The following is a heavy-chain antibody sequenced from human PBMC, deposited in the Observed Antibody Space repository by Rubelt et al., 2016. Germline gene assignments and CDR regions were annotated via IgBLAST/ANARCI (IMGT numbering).Heavy chain of an antibody. D-gene: IGHD2-2*01. V-gene: IGHV4-59*12. CDR2: IYYSGST. CDR1: GGSISGYY. CDR3: ARIDCSSTSCYFVDP. Sequence: QVQLQESGPGLVKPSETLSLTCTVSGGSISGYYWSWIRQPPGKGLEWIGYIYYSGSTKYNPYLKTRVTMSVETSKNQFYLWLGSVTAADTAVYYCARIDCSSTSCYFVDPWGQGTLVTVSS. J-gene: IGHJ5*02.